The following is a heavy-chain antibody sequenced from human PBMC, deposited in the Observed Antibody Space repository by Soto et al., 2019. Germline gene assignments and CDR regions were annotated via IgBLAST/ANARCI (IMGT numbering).Heavy chain of an antibody. V-gene: IGHV4-30-4*01. J-gene: IGHJ2*01. D-gene: IGHD3-22*01. CDR3: ARMSYFYDKWYFDL. Sequence: SETLSLTCTVSGASINTNDYYWSWIRQTPGKGLEWIGYVNYSGTTDYIPSLKSRLSMSIDKSQNQFTLKLNSVTAADTATYYCARMSYFYDKWYFDLWGRGTLVTVSS. CDR2: VNYSGTT. CDR1: GASINTNDYY.